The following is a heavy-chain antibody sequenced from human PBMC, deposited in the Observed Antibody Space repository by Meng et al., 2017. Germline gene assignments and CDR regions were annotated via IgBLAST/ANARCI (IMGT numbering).Heavy chain of an antibody. CDR2: INTNSGGT. Sequence: ASVKVSCKASGYTFTGYYMHWVRQAPGQGLEWMGRINTNSGGTNYAQKFQGRVTMTRDTSISTAYMGLSRLRSDDTAVYYCARDSECSGGSCYSSHWGQGTLVTVSS. V-gene: IGHV1-2*06. CDR3: ARDSECSGGSCYSSH. D-gene: IGHD2-15*01. CDR1: GYTFTGYY. J-gene: IGHJ4*02.